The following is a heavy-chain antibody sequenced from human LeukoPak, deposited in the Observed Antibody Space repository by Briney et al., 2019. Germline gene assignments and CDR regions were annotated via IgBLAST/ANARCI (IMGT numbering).Heavy chain of an antibody. CDR1: GFTFSSCA. Sequence: GGSLRLSCAASGFTFSSCAMSWVRQAPGKGLEWVANIKQDGSEKNYVDSVKGRFTISRDNAKNSVDLQMNSLRVEDTAVYYCAELGITMIGGVWGKGTTVTISS. J-gene: IGHJ6*04. CDR2: IKQDGSEK. D-gene: IGHD3-10*02. V-gene: IGHV3-7*01. CDR3: AELGITMIGGV.